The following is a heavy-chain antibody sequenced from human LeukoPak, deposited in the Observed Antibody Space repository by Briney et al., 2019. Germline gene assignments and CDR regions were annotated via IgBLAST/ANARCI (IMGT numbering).Heavy chain of an antibody. J-gene: IGHJ4*02. D-gene: IGHD3-9*01. CDR3: AKDLGDYDILTGYSPFDY. CDR2: ISGSGGST. CDR1: GFTFSSYA. Sequence: GGSLRLSCAASGFTFSSYAMSWVRQAPGKGLEWVSAISGSGGSTYYADSVKGRFTISRDNSKNTLYLQMNSLRAEDTAVYYCAKDLGDYDILTGYSPFDYWGQGTLVTVSS. V-gene: IGHV3-23*01.